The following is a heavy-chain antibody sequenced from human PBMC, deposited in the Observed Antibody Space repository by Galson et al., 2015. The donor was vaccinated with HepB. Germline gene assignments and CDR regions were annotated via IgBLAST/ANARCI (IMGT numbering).Heavy chain of an antibody. CDR3: ARDPGYRSGGSCYLYYFDY. CDR1: GFTFSSYA. D-gene: IGHD2-15*01. CDR2: ISYDGSNK. Sequence: SLRPSCAASGFTFSSYAMHWVRQAPGKGLEWVAVISYDGSNKYYADSVKGRFTISRDNSKNTLYLQMNSLRAEDTAVYYCARDPGYRSGGSCYLYYFDYWGQGTLVTVSS. V-gene: IGHV3-30-3*01. J-gene: IGHJ4*02.